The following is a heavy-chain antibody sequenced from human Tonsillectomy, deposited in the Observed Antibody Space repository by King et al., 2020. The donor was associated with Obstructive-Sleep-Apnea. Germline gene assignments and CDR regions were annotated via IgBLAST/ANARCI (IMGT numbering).Heavy chain of an antibody. CDR1: GFTFTDYDYY. CDR2: FSSTGNYI. V-gene: IGHV3-11*06. J-gene: IGHJ4*02. CDR3: ARESGDWLVDS. Sequence: VQLVESGGGVVKPGGSLRLSCAASGFTFTDYDYYMSWIRQAPGKVLAGVAYFSSTGNYIKYADSLKGRFTISRDNAANSEDLQMNSLRADDTALYFCARESGDWLVDSWGQGTLVSVSS. D-gene: IGHD6-19*01.